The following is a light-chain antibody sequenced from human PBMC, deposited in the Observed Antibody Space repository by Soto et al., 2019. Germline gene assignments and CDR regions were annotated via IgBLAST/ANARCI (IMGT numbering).Light chain of an antibody. CDR2: DAS. V-gene: IGKV1-33*01. Sequence: DIQMTQSPSSLSASVGDRVTITCQASQDISHYLNWNQQKPAKAPKLLIYDASNLETGVPSRFSGSGSGTDFTFTISSLQPEDIATYYCQQYDNVPPYTFGQGTKLEIK. CDR3: QQYDNVPPYT. CDR1: QDISHY. J-gene: IGKJ2*01.